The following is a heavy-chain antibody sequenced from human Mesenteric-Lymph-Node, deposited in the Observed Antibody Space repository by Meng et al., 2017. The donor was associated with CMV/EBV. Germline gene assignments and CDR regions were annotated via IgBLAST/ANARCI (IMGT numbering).Heavy chain of an antibody. CDR2: ISGSGDST. CDR1: GFTFSSYA. CDR3: AKGSGRYYDYFDY. D-gene: IGHD1-26*01. V-gene: IGHV3-23*01. Sequence: GGSLRLSCAAPGFTFSSYAINWVRQAPGKGLEWVSTISGSGDSTYYADSVKGRFTISRDNSKNTLYLQMNSLRVEDTAVYSCAKGSGRYYDYFDYWGQGTLVTVSS. J-gene: IGHJ4*02.